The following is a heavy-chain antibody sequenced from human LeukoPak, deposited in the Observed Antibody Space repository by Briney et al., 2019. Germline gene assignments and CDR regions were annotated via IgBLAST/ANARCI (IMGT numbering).Heavy chain of an antibody. V-gene: IGHV3-30*03. J-gene: IGHJ4*02. CDR1: GFTFSSYG. D-gene: IGHD3-22*01. CDR2: ISYDGSNK. CDR3: ARGVDYYDSSGYLDY. Sequence: PGGSLRLSCAASGFTFSSYGMHWVRQAPGKGLEWVAVISYDGSNKYYADSVKGRFTISRDNSKNTLYLQMNSLRAEDTAVYYCARGVDYYDSSGYLDYWGQGTLVTVSS.